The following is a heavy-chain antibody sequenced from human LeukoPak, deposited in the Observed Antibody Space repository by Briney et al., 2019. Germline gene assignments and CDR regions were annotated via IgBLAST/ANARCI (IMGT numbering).Heavy chain of an antibody. CDR1: GGSISSGGYY. CDR2: IYYSGST. V-gene: IGHV4-31*03. Sequence: SQTLPLTCTVSGGSISSGGYYWSWIRQHPGKGLEWIGYIYYSGSTYYNPSLKSRVTISVDTSKNQFSLKLSSVTAADTAVYYCARATTDYDSSGYYPDYFDYWGQGTLVTVSS. D-gene: IGHD3-22*01. CDR3: ARATTDYDSSGYYPDYFDY. J-gene: IGHJ4*02.